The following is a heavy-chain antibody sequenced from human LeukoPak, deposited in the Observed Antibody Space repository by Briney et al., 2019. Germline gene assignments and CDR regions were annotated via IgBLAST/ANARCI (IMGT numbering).Heavy chain of an antibody. J-gene: IGHJ4*02. Sequence: GGSLRLSCAASGFTVSSNYMSWVRQAPGKGLEWVSVIYSGGSTYYADSVKGRFTISRDNSKNTLYLQMNSLRAEGTAVYYCAREGQLVPHYFDYWGQGTLVTVSS. V-gene: IGHV3-66*01. D-gene: IGHD6-13*01. CDR1: GFTVSSNY. CDR2: IYSGGST. CDR3: AREGQLVPHYFDY.